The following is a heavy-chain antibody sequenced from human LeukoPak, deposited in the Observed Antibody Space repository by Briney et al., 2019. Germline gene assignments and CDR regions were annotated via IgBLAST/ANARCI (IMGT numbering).Heavy chain of an antibody. V-gene: IGHV3-30*18. Sequence: GRPLRLSCAASGFTFSSYGMHWVRQAPGKGLEWVAVISYDGSNKYYADSVKGRFTISRDNSKNTLYLQMNSLRAEDTAVYYCAKGATWIHPDNWFDPWGQGTLVTVSS. CDR2: ISYDGSNK. CDR1: GFTFSSYG. CDR3: AKGATWIHPDNWFDP. J-gene: IGHJ5*02. D-gene: IGHD5-18*01.